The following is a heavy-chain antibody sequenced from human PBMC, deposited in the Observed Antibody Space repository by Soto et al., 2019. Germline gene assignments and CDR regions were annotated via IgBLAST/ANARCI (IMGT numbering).Heavy chain of an antibody. V-gene: IGHV1-69*13. Sequence: SVKVSCKASGGTFSIYAIIWVRQAPGQGLEWMGGIIPIFGTANYAQKFQGRVTITADESTSTAYMELSSLRSEDTAVYYCATNGVSNYDAFDIWGQGTMVTVSS. CDR1: GGTFSIYA. CDR2: IIPIFGTA. D-gene: IGHD2-8*01. J-gene: IGHJ3*02. CDR3: ATNGVSNYDAFDI.